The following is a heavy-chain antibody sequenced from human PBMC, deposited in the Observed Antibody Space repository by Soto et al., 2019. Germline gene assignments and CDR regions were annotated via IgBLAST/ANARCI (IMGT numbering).Heavy chain of an antibody. Sequence: SVKVSCKASGGTFSSYAISWVRQAPGQGLEWMGGIIPIFGTANYAQKFQGRVTITADESTSTAYMELSSLRSEDTAVYYCVSPYGSGSYYNVPLLYYYYYGMDVWGQGTTVTVSS. D-gene: IGHD3-10*01. CDR3: VSPYGSGSYYNVPLLYYYYYGMDV. CDR2: IIPIFGTA. CDR1: GGTFSSYA. J-gene: IGHJ6*02. V-gene: IGHV1-69*13.